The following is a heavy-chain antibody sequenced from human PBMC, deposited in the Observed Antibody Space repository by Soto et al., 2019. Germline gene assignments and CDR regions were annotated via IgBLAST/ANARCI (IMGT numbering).Heavy chain of an antibody. Sequence: ASVKVSGKASGYTFTSCGISWVRQAPGQGLEWMGWISAYNGNTNYAQKLQGRVTMTTDTSTSTAYMELRSLRSDDTAVYYCAKGRRRLRLGELSFPFFDPWGQGTQVTVSS. CDR1: GYTFTSCG. D-gene: IGHD3-16*02. V-gene: IGHV1-18*04. CDR3: AKGRRRLRLGELSFPFFDP. J-gene: IGHJ5*02. CDR2: ISAYNGNT.